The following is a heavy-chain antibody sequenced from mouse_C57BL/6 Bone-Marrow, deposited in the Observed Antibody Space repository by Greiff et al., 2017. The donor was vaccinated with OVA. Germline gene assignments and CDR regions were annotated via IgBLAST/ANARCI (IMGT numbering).Heavy chain of an antibody. J-gene: IGHJ1*03. V-gene: IGHV3-8*01. Sequence: DVQLVESGPGLAKPSQTLSLTCSVTGYSITSDYWNWIRKFPGNKLEYMGYISYSGSTYYNPSPKSRISITRDTSKNQYYLQLNSVTTEDTATYYCARSKEFSYYGSRFYWYFDVWGTGTTVTVSS. CDR1: GYSITSDY. CDR3: ARSKEFSYYGSRFYWYFDV. CDR2: ISYSGST. D-gene: IGHD1-1*01.